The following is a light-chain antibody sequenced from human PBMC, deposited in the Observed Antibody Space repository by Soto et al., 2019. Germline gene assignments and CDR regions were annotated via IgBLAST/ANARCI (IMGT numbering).Light chain of an antibody. Sequence: DIQMTQSPSTLSASVGDRVTITCRASQSISSWLAWYQQKPGKAPKLLIYKASSLESGVPARFSGRGSGTKFTLTISRLQTDDFATYYCQQYNSYPYTFGQGTKLEIK. V-gene: IGKV1-5*03. CDR1: QSISSW. CDR2: KAS. J-gene: IGKJ2*01. CDR3: QQYNSYPYT.